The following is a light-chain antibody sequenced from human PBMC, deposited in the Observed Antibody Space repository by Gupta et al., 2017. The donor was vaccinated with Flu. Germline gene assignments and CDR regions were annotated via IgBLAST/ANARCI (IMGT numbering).Light chain of an antibody. CDR3: SSYTGANTWV. V-gene: IGLV2-14*01. Sequence: QSALTQPASVSGSPGQSITISCSGTHSDVGGYHFVTWYQHHPGRAPKLFIYEVTKRPFEISDRFSGSKSGNTASLTISGLQPEDEADYFCSSYTGANTWVFGCGTRVTVL. CDR2: EVT. J-gene: IGLJ1*01. CDR1: HSDVGGYHF.